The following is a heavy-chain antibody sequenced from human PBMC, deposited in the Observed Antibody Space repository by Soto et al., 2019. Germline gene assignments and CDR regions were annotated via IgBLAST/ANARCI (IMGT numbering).Heavy chain of an antibody. CDR3: AKPPGDLFLDI. CDR2: ISYDGSNK. Sequence: GGSLRLSCAASGFTFSSYGMHWVRQAPGKGLEWVAVISYDGSNKYYADSVKGRFTISRDNSKNTLYLQMNSLRAEDTAVYYCAKPPGDLFLDIWGQGTLVTVSS. CDR1: GFTFSSYG. J-gene: IGHJ4*02. D-gene: IGHD7-27*01. V-gene: IGHV3-30*18.